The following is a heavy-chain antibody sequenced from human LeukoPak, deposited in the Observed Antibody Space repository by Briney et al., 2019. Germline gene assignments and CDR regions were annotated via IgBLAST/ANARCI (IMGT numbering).Heavy chain of an antibody. D-gene: IGHD3-3*01. J-gene: IGHJ4*02. Sequence: SETLSLTCAVYGGSFSGYYWSWIRQPPGKGLEWIGEINHSGSTNYNPSLKSRVTISVDTSKNQFSLKLSSVTAADTAVYYCARGGGGIFGVVIGLYYFDYWGQGTLVTVSS. CDR1: GGSFSGYY. V-gene: IGHV4-34*01. CDR3: ARGGGGIFGVVIGLYYFDY. CDR2: INHSGST.